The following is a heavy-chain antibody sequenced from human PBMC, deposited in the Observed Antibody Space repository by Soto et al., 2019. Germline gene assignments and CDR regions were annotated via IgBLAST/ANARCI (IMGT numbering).Heavy chain of an antibody. CDR1: GFTFSIYW. Sequence: LRLSCAASGFTFSIYWMHWVRQAPGKGLVWVSRIVSDGSSTSYADSVKGRFTISRDNAKNTLYLQMNSLRFEDTAVYYCARAPDYYGSGSYYGEFDYWGQGTLVTVSS. V-gene: IGHV3-74*01. CDR3: ARAPDYYGSGSYYGEFDY. D-gene: IGHD3-10*01. CDR2: IVSDGSST. J-gene: IGHJ4*02.